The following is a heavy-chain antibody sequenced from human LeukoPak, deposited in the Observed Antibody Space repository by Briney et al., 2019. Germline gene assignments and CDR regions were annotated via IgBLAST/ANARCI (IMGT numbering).Heavy chain of an antibody. D-gene: IGHD6-19*01. CDR3: ARHSSGYYYYGMDV. V-gene: IGHV4-59*08. J-gene: IGHJ6*02. Sequence: SETLSLTCTVSGGSISSYYWSWIRQPPGKRLEWIGYIYYSGSTNYNASLKSRVTISVDTSKNQFSLKLSSVTAADTAVYYCARHSSGYYYYGMDVWGQGTTVTVSS. CDR2: IYYSGST. CDR1: GGSISSYY.